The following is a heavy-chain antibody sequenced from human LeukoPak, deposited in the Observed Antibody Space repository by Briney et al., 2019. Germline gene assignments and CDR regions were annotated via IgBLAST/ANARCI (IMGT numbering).Heavy chain of an antibody. CDR3: ARVGPTYYYDSSGYPYYYYGVDV. CDR2: IYYSGST. D-gene: IGHD3-22*01. J-gene: IGHJ6*02. Sequence: SETLSLTCTVSGGSISSYYWSWIRQPPGKGLEWIGYIYYSGSTNYNPSLKSRVTISVDTSKNQFSLKLSSVTAADTAVYYCARVGPTYYYDSSGYPYYYYGVDVWGQGTTVTVSS. CDR1: GGSISSYY. V-gene: IGHV4-59*01.